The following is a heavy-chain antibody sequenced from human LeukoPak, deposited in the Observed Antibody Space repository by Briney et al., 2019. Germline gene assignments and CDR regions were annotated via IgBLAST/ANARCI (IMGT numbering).Heavy chain of an antibody. CDR2: ISGSGGST. V-gene: IGHV3-23*01. Sequence: PGGSLRLSCAASGFTFSNYAMSWVRQAPGKGLEWVSAISGSGGSTYYADSVKGRFTISRDNSKNTLYLQMNSLRAEDTAVYYCAKENDYYGSGSYYNYWGQGTLVTVSS. D-gene: IGHD3-10*01. CDR3: AKENDYYGSGSYYNY. J-gene: IGHJ4*02. CDR1: GFTFSNYA.